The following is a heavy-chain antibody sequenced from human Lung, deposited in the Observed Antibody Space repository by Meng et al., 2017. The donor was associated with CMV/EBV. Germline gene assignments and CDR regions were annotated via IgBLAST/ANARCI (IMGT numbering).Heavy chain of an antibody. Sequence: LXCSVSGYSIGSGYFWGWIRQPPGKGLEWVGSIYHSGSTYHNPSLKSRVTISADSPRNQFSLKLISVTAADTAAYYCARMGARGGNSLIDYWGQGXLVTVSS. CDR1: GYSIGSGYF. CDR2: IYHSGST. J-gene: IGHJ4*02. D-gene: IGHD4-23*01. V-gene: IGHV4-38-2*02. CDR3: ARMGARGGNSLIDY.